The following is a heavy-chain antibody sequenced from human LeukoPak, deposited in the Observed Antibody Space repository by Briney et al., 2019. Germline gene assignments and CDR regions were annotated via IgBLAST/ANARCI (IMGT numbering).Heavy chain of an antibody. J-gene: IGHJ4*02. Sequence: SETLSLTCTVSGTSITSYYWNWIRQAPGQGPEWIGYGHYSGSTKYNPPLKSRVTISVDTSKNQFSLRLSSVTAADTAVYFCAKWASDNRAFDLWGQGTLVTVSS. V-gene: IGHV4-59*08. D-gene: IGHD2-8*01. CDR3: AKWASDNRAFDL. CDR2: GHYSGST. CDR1: GTSITSYY.